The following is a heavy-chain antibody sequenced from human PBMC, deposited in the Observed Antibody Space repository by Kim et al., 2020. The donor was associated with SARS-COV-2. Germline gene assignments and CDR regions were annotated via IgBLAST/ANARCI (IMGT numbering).Heavy chain of an antibody. J-gene: IGHJ4*02. CDR1: GFTFSDYA. V-gene: IGHV3-23*05. Sequence: GGSLRLSCAASGFTFSDYAMTWVRQAPGKGLEWVSAISRTGTKKFYTDSVKGRFTISRDRSKNTLYLQMNSLRAEDTAIYYCVQETFGQYRYWGQATLVT. D-gene: IGHD3-16*01. CDR2: ISRTGTKK. CDR3: VQETFGQYRY.